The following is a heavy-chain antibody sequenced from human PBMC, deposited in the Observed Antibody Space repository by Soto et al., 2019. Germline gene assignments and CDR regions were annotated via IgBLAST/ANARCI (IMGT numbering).Heavy chain of an antibody. CDR2: INACNGNT. CDR1: GYTFTSYG. D-gene: IGHD1-26*01. V-gene: IGHV1-18*01. J-gene: IGHJ4*02. Sequence: ASVKVSCKASGYTFTSYGISWLRQAPRQRLEWMGWINACNGNTKYSQKFQGRVTITRDTSTSTAYMELSSLRSEDTAVYYCARGMMGGDYWGQGTLVTVSS. CDR3: ARGMMGGDY.